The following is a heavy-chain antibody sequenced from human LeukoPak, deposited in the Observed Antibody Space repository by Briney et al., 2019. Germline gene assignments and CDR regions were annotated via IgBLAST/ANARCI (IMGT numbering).Heavy chain of an antibody. CDR3: AREWAAPYCSGGSCYSHYYGMDV. V-gene: IGHV4-59*01. D-gene: IGHD2-15*01. J-gene: IGHJ6*02. CDR2: IYNSGST. Sequence: SETLSLTCAVSGGSISSYYWSWIRQPPGKGLEWIGYIYNSGSTNYNPSLKSRVTISVDTSKNQFSLKLSSVTAADTAVYYCAREWAAPYCSGGSCYSHYYGMDVWGQGTTVTVSS. CDR1: GGSISSYY.